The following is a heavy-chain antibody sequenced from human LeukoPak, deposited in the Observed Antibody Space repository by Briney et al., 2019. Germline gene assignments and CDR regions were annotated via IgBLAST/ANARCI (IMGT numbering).Heavy chain of an antibody. CDR1: GGSISSYY. V-gene: IGHV4-59*01. CDR3: ARSRGYQPLNT. CDR2: IYYSGST. Sequence: PSETLSLTCTVSGGSISSYYWSWIRQPPGKGLEWIGYIYYSGSTNYNPSLKSRVTISVDTSKNQFSLKLSSVTAADTAVYYCARSRGYQPLNTWGQGTMVTVSS. J-gene: IGHJ3*02. D-gene: IGHD2-2*01.